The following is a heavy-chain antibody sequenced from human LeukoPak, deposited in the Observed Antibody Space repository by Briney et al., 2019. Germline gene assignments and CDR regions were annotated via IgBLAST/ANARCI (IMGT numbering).Heavy chain of an antibody. CDR3: ARVQRVQFPLKYCFDY. V-gene: IGHV1-8*01. D-gene: IGHD2-21*01. J-gene: IGHJ4*02. CDR2: MNPNSGNT. CDR1: GYTFTSYD. Sequence: EASVKVSCKASGYTFTSYDINWVRQATGQGLEWMGWMNPNSGNTAYAEKFQGRVTMTRSTSLRTAYMELSSLRSEDTAVYYCARVQRVQFPLKYCFDYWGQGTLVTVSS.